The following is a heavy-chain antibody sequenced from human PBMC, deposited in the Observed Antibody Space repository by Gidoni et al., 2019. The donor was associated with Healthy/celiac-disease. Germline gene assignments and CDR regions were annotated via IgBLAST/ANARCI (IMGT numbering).Heavy chain of an antibody. D-gene: IGHD3-3*01. CDR2: GTA. Sequence: GTANYAQKFQGRVTITADKSTSTAYMELSSLRSEDTAVYYCALVGRVYDFWSGYPNNWFDPWGQGTLVTVSS. J-gene: IGHJ5*02. CDR3: ALVGRVYDFWSGYPNNWFDP. V-gene: IGHV1-69*06.